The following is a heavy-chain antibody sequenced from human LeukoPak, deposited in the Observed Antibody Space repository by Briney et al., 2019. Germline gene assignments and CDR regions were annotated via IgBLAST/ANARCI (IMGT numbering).Heavy chain of an antibody. V-gene: IGHV3-23*01. CDR2: ISGSGGST. CDR1: GFTFSSYV. J-gene: IGHJ3*02. Sequence: GGSLRLSCAASGFTFSSYVIHWVRQAPGKGLEWVSAISGSGGSTYYADSVKGRFTISRDNSKNTLYLQMNSLRAEDTAVYYCAKYSSSWYDEGAFDIWGQGTMVTVSS. CDR3: AKYSSSWYDEGAFDI. D-gene: IGHD6-13*01.